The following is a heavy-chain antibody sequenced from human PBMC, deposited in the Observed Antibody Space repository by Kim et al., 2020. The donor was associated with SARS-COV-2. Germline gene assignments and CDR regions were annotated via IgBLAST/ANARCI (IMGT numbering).Heavy chain of an antibody. V-gene: IGHV1-69*13. CDR2: IIPIFGTA. CDR3: ARDYYDSSGYYWVDY. Sequence: SVKVSCKASGGTFSSYAISWVRQAPGQGLEWMGGIIPIFGTANYAQKFQGRVTITADESTSTAYMELSSLRSEDTAVYYCARDYYDSSGYYWVDYWGQGTLVTVSS. CDR1: GGTFSSYA. J-gene: IGHJ4*02. D-gene: IGHD3-22*01.